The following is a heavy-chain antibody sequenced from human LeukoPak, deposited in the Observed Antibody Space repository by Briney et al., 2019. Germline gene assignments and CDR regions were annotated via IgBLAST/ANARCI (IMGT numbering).Heavy chain of an antibody. V-gene: IGHV7-4-1*02. J-gene: IGHJ4*02. CDR1: GYSFTSHY. CDR2: INTNTGNP. Sequence: ASVKVSCKASGYSFTSHYMHWVRPAPGQGIEWMGWINTNTGNPTYAQGFTGRFVFSLETSVRTAYLQSSSLKAEDTAVYYCARVVGCGGDCYSGISDYWGQGTLVTVSS. D-gene: IGHD2-21*02. CDR3: ARVVGCGGDCYSGISDY.